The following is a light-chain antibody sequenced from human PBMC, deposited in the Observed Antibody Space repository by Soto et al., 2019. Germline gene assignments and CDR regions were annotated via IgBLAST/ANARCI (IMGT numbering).Light chain of an antibody. CDR3: QQYYSYPQLT. J-gene: IGKJ4*01. V-gene: IGKV1-8*01. Sequence: AIRMTQSPSSLSASTGDRVTITCRASQGISSYLAWYQQKPGKAPKLLIYAASTLQSGVPSRFSGSGSGTDFTLTISCLQSEDFATYYCQQYYSYPQLTFGGGTKGEIK. CDR1: QGISSY. CDR2: AAS.